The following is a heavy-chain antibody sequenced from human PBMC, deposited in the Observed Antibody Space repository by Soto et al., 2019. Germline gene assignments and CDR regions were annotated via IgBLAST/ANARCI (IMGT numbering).Heavy chain of an antibody. D-gene: IGHD3-10*01. J-gene: IGHJ6*02. CDR1: GYSFTSYW. Sequence: PRESLKISCKGSGYSFTSYWMGWVRQMPGKGMEWMGIIYPGGSDTRSSPSFQAQVTISADKSISTAYLQWSSLKASDTAMYYCAGGGVRGVITRTRDYYGMDVWGQGTTVTVSS. V-gene: IGHV5-51*01. CDR3: AGGGVRGVITRTRDYYGMDV. CDR2: IYPGGSDT.